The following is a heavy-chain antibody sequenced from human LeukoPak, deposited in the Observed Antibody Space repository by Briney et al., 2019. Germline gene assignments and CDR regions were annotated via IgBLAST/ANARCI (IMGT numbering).Heavy chain of an antibody. D-gene: IGHD6-13*01. J-gene: IGHJ4*02. CDR2: IYYSGST. V-gene: IGHV4-59*01. Sequence: PSETLSLTCTVSGGSISSYYWSWIRQPPGKGLEWIGYIYYSGSTNYNPSLKSRVTISVDTSKNQFSLKLSSLTAADTAVYYCARGTYGSSWQLEHFDYWGQGTLLTVSS. CDR1: GGSISSYY. CDR3: ARGTYGSSWQLEHFDY.